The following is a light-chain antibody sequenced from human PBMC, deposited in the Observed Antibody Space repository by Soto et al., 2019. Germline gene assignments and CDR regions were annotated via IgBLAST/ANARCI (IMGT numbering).Light chain of an antibody. CDR2: DAS. J-gene: IGKJ4*01. CDR3: QQYNSFPLT. Sequence: DIQMTQSPSTLSASVGDRVTITCRASQSISSWLTWYQQKPGEAPKVLIYDASSLGSGVPSRFSGSGSGTKFTLTISSLQPDDFATYYCQQYNSFPLTFGGGTKVGIK. V-gene: IGKV1-5*01. CDR1: QSISSW.